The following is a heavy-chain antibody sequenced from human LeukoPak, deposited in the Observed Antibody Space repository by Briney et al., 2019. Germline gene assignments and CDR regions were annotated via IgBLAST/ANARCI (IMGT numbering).Heavy chain of an antibody. V-gene: IGHV4-59*01. CDR1: GGSISSYY. Sequence: SETLSLTCTVSGGSISSYYWSWIRQPPGKGLEWIGYIYYSGSTNYNPSLKSRVTISVDTSKNQFSLKLSSVTAADTAVYYCARGGYQGTDPWGQGTLVTVSS. CDR2: IYYSGST. J-gene: IGHJ5*02. CDR3: ARGGYQGTDP. D-gene: IGHD6-13*01.